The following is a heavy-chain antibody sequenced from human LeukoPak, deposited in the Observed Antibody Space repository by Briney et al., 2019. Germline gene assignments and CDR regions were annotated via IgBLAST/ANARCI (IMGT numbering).Heavy chain of an antibody. CDR2: MNPNNGDS. Sequence: GASVNVSCKASGYTFTKYHINWVRQATGQGLEWMGWMNPNNGDSGYAQKFQGRVTITRDTSISTSYMELRSLRSDDTAAYFCARTPSFTPSGYDYWGQGTLVTVSS. V-gene: IGHV1-8*03. CDR1: GYTFTKYH. D-gene: IGHD6-25*01. CDR3: ARTPSFTPSGYDY. J-gene: IGHJ4*02.